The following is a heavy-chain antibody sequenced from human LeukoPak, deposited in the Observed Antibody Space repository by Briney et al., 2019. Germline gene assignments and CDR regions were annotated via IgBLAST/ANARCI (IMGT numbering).Heavy chain of an antibody. J-gene: IGHJ4*02. Sequence: GGSLRLSCAASGFTFSSYAMSWVRQAPGKGLEWDSSIGATGGTTYYADSVKGRFTISRDNSKNTLYLQMNSLRAEDTAVYHCAKGRTYFDYWGQGTLVTVSS. CDR1: GFTFSSYA. CDR3: AKGRTYFDY. V-gene: IGHV3-23*01. CDR2: IGATGGTT.